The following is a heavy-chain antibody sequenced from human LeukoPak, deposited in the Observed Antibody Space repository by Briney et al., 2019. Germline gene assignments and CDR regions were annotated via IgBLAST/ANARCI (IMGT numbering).Heavy chain of an antibody. CDR3: ASLEGIQRRMV. Sequence: PSGTLSLTCTVSGGSISSYYWTWIRQPPGKGLEWIGYIFYSGGSNYNPSLKSRVTISVDTSKSQFSLKLSSVTAADTAVYYCASLEGIQRRMVWGQGTLVTVSS. J-gene: IGHJ4*02. V-gene: IGHV4-59*01. D-gene: IGHD3-10*01. CDR1: GGSISSYY. CDR2: IFYSGGS.